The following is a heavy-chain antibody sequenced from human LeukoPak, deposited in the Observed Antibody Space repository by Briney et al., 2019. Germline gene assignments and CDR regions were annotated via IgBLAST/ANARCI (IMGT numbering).Heavy chain of an antibody. CDR3: AKGIYDYALDF. V-gene: IGHV3-23*02. J-gene: IGHJ4*02. CDR1: GFTFNDYA. CDR2: ISASGSKT. D-gene: IGHD4/OR15-4a*01. Sequence: GGSLRLSCAASGFTFNDYAMTWVRHAPGKGLEWVSLISASGSKTYYGGSAKGRFIISRDNSKNTLNLQMTNLRAEDTALYYCAKGIYDYALDFWGQGALVTVSS.